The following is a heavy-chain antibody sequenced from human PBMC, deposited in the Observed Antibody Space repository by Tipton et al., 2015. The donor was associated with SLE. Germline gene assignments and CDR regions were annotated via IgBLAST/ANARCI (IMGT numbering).Heavy chain of an antibody. Sequence: TLSLTCAVYGGSFSGFYWSWIRQPPGKGLEWIGEINHSGSTYYNPSLKSRVTISVDRSKNQFSLKLSSVTAADTAVYYCASDNYVFDYWGQGTLVTVSS. CDR1: GGSFSGFY. CDR3: ASDNYVFDY. D-gene: IGHD4-11*01. J-gene: IGHJ4*02. V-gene: IGHV4-34*01. CDR2: INHSGST.